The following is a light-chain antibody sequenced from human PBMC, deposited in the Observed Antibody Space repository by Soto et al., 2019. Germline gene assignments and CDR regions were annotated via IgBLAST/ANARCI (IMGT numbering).Light chain of an antibody. CDR2: GAS. J-gene: IGKJ5*01. Sequence: EIVMTQSPATVSVSPGDRVTLSCRASRTVHSNVAWYQHKPGQAPRLLIYGASFRATGMPARFSGSGFGTEFTLTISSLQSEDFAVYYCQQRSNGITFGQGTRLEIK. V-gene: IGKV3-15*01. CDR1: RTVHSN. CDR3: QQRSNGIT.